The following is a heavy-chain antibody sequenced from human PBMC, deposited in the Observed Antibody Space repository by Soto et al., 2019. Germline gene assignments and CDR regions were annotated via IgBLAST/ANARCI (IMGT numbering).Heavy chain of an antibody. V-gene: IGHV1-18*04. CDR2: ISAYNGNT. CDR1: GYTFTSYG. CDR3: ARALSGSEGSGMDV. J-gene: IGHJ6*02. Sequence: ASVKVSCKASGYTFTSYGISRVRQAPGQGLEWMGWISAYNGNTNYAQKLQGRVTMTTDTSTSTAYMELRSLRSDDTAVYYCARALSGSEGSGMDVWGQGTTVTVSS. D-gene: IGHD6-6*01.